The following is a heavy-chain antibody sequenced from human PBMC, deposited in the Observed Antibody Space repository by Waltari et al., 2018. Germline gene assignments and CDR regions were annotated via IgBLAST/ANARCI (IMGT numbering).Heavy chain of an antibody. D-gene: IGHD1-1*01. V-gene: IGHV4-4*07. CDR2: IYASGST. CDR1: GGSISNYY. Sequence: QVQLQESGPGLVQPSETLSLTCTVSGGSISNYYRSWIRQSAGKGLEWIGRIYASGSTNYNPSLKSRVTMSVDTSKNQFSLKLSSVTAADTAVYYCARHNDDYYNYYMDVWGKGTTVTISS. J-gene: IGHJ6*03. CDR3: ARHNDDYYNYYMDV.